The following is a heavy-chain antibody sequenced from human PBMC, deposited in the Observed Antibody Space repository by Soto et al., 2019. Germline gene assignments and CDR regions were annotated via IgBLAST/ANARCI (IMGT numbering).Heavy chain of an antibody. CDR2: INAGNGNT. J-gene: IGHJ4*02. CDR1: GYTFTSYA. D-gene: IGHD3-9*01. Sequence: GASVKVSCKASGYTFTSYAMHWVRQAPGQRLEWMGWINAGNGNTKYSQKFQGRVTITRDTSASTAYMELSSLRSEDTAVYYCARSRNYYDILTGYYDYWGQGTLVTVSS. V-gene: IGHV1-3*01. CDR3: ARSRNYYDILTGYYDY.